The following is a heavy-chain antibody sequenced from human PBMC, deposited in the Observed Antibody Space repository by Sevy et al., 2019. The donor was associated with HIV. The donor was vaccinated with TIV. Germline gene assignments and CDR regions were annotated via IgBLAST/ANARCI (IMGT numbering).Heavy chain of an antibody. Sequence: ASLKVSCKASGGTFSSYAISWVRQAPGQGLEWMGGIIPIFGTANYAQKFQGRVTITADESTSTAYMELSSLRSEDTAVYYCARDLSLVGSAKEDYYYYYGMDVWGQGTTVTVSS. V-gene: IGHV1-69*13. J-gene: IGHJ6*02. CDR2: IIPIFGTA. CDR1: GGTFSSYA. CDR3: ARDLSLVGSAKEDYYYYYGMDV. D-gene: IGHD6-25*01.